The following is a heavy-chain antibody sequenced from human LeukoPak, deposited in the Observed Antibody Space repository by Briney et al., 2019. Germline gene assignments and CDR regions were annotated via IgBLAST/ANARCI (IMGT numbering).Heavy chain of an antibody. CDR2: ISYSGST. J-gene: IGHJ4*02. CDR1: GGSISSYY. Sequence: PSETLSLTCTVSGGSISSYYWSWIRQPPGKGLEWIGYISYSGSTNYNPSLKSRVTISVDTSKNQLSLKLTSVTAADTAVYYCARVGRGVNLLDYWGQGTLVTVSS. D-gene: IGHD3-10*01. V-gene: IGHV4-59*01. CDR3: ARVGRGVNLLDY.